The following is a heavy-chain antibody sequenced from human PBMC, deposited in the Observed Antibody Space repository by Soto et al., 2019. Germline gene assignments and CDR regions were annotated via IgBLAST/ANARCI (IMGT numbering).Heavy chain of an antibody. Sequence: QVQLVESGGGVVQPGRSLRLSCAASGFTFSSYAMHWVRQAPGKGLEWVAVISYDGSNKYYADSVKGRFTISRDNSKNTLYLQMNSLRAEDTAVYYCARESAAAGPTSFDYWRQGTLVTVSS. CDR1: GFTFSSYA. CDR3: ARESAAAGPTSFDY. V-gene: IGHV3-30-3*01. CDR2: ISYDGSNK. J-gene: IGHJ4*02. D-gene: IGHD6-13*01.